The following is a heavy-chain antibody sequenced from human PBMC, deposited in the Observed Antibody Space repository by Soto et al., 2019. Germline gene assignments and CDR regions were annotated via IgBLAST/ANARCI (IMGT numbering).Heavy chain of an antibody. V-gene: IGHV3-9*01. J-gene: IGHJ4*02. CDR3: AKSSSSWTPTPYFDY. CDR2: ISWNSGSI. Sequence: GGSLRLSCAASGFTFDDYAMHWVRQAPGKGLEWVSGISWNSGSIGYADSVKDRFTISRDNAKNSLYLQMNSLRAEDTALYYCAKSSSSWTPTPYFDYWGQGTLVTVSS. CDR1: GFTFDDYA. D-gene: IGHD6-13*01.